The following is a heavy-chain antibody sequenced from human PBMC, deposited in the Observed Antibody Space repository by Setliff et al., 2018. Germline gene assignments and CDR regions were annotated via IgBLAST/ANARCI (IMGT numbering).Heavy chain of an antibody. CDR3: ARLQFYSSGWYRDDY. Sequence: PGGSLRLSCAASGFTFSDYYMRWIRQAPGKGLEWVSYISRSGSTIYCADSVKGRFTISRDNAKNSLYLQMNSLRVEDTAVYYCARLQFYSSGWYRDDYWGQGTLVTVSS. J-gene: IGHJ4*02. CDR1: GFTFSDYY. D-gene: IGHD6-19*01. V-gene: IGHV3-11*04. CDR2: ISRSGSTI.